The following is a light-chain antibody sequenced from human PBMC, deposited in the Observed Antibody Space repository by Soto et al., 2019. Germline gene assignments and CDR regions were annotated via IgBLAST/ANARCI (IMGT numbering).Light chain of an antibody. V-gene: IGKV1-5*03. CDR3: QQLFDSPIT. CDR2: KAS. Sequence: DIQMTQSPSTLSGSVGDGVTITWRASQTISSWLAWYQQKPGKAPKLLIYKASTLKSGVPSRFSATVSGTEFSLTITSLQPEDFATYYCQQLFDSPITFGQGTRLENK. J-gene: IGKJ5*01. CDR1: QTISSW.